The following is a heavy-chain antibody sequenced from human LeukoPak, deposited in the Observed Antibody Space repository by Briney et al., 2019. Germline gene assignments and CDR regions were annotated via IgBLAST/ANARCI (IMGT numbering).Heavy chain of an antibody. D-gene: IGHD3-22*01. CDR1: GFTFSSYG. CDR2: IRYDGSNK. V-gene: IGHV3-30*02. J-gene: IGHJ4*02. CDR3: AKDGARITMIVVVTYFDY. Sequence: SGGSLRLSCAASGFTFSSYGMHWVRQAPGKGLEWVAFIRYDGSNKYYADSVKGRFTISRDNSKNTLYLQMNSLRAEDTAVYYCAKDGARITMIVVVTYFDYWGQGTLVTVSS.